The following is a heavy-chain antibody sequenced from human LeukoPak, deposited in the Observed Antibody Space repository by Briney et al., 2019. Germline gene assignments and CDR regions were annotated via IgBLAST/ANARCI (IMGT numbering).Heavy chain of an antibody. D-gene: IGHD7-27*01. V-gene: IGHV4-59*12. Sequence: SETLSLTCTVSGGSISSYYWSWIRQPPGKGLEWIGYISYSGSTDYNPSLKSRVTISVDTSKNQFSLKLSSVTAADTAVYYCARARPWGPSDYWGQGTLVTVSS. J-gene: IGHJ4*02. CDR3: ARARPWGPSDY. CDR2: ISYSGST. CDR1: GGSISSYY.